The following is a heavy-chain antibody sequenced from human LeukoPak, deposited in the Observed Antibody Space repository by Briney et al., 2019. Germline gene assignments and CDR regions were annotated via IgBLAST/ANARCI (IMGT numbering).Heavy chain of an antibody. V-gene: IGHV3-21*01. CDR3: ARGLDSSGYLIGS. CDR2: LSSSSTYI. Sequence: GGSLRLSCSASGLSFRSYSMNWVRQAPGKGLEWVSSLSSSSTYIYYAASVKGRFTTSRDNAKNSVFLQMNSLRIEDTAMYYCARGLDSSGYLIGSWGQGTLVTVSS. CDR1: GLSFRSYS. D-gene: IGHD3-22*01. J-gene: IGHJ5*01.